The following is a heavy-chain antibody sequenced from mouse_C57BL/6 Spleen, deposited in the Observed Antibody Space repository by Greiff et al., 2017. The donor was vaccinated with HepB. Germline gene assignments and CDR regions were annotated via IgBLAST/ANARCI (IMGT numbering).Heavy chain of an antibody. CDR3: ARRGYYGSSYDYAMDD. CDR2: IYPGDGDT. D-gene: IGHD1-1*01. V-gene: IGHV1-82*01. CDR1: GYAFSSSW. Sequence: QVQLQQSGPELVKPGASVKISCKASGYAFSSSWMNWVKQRPGKGLEWIGRIYPGDGDTNYNGKFKGKATLTADKSSSTAYMQLSSLTSEDSAVYFCARRGYYGSSYDYAMDDWGQGTSVTVSS. J-gene: IGHJ4*01.